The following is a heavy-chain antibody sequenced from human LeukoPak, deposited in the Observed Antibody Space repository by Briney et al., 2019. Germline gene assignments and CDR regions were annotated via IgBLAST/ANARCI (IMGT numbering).Heavy chain of an antibody. CDR3: ARDGSAAAARGYFDY. CDR2: ISGSGGST. D-gene: IGHD6-13*01. CDR1: GFTFSSYA. J-gene: IGHJ4*02. Sequence: GGSLRLSCAASGFTFSSYAMSWVRQAPGKGLEWVSAISGSGGSTYYADSVKGRFTISRDNSKNTLYLQMNSLRAEDTAVYYCARDGSAAAARGYFDYWGQGTLVTVSS. V-gene: IGHV3-23*01.